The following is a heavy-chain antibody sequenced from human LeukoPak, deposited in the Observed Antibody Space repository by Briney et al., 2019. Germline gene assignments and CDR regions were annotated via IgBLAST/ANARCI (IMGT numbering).Heavy chain of an antibody. CDR1: GYTFTSFA. V-gene: IGHV1-18*01. Sequence: GASETVSCKASGYTFTSFAIGWVRQAPGQGLEWMGWISGYNGNTNYAQKLQGRVTMATDTSTSTAYMELRSLRSDDTAVYYCARVRLYQNWFDPWGQGTLVIVSS. CDR2: ISGYNGNT. CDR3: ARVRLYQNWFDP. J-gene: IGHJ5*02. D-gene: IGHD2-2*01.